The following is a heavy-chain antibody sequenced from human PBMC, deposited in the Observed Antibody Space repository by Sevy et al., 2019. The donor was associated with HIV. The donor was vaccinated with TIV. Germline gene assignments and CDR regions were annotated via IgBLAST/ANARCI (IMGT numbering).Heavy chain of an antibody. Sequence: GGSLRLSCAASGITFSSHAMSWVRQAPGKGLEWVSTIFGSGGVTYYADSVKGRFTISRDYSKNTLYLQMDSLRAEDTAVIYCAGGRYDSSGSFDAFDLWGQGTTVTVSS. D-gene: IGHD3-22*01. CDR3: AGGRYDSSGSFDAFDL. CDR1: GITFSSHA. V-gene: IGHV3-23*01. CDR2: IFGSGGVT. J-gene: IGHJ3*01.